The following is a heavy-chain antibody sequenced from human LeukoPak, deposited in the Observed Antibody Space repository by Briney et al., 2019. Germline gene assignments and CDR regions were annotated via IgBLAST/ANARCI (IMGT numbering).Heavy chain of an antibody. Sequence: GGSLRLSCAASGFTFSNSYMSWVRQAPGKGLQWVSVIYGGGSTYYSDSVKGGFTLSRDISKNTLYLQMSSLRAEDTAVYYCARDPKIEAFDIWGQGTMVTVSS. D-gene: IGHD2/OR15-2a*01. J-gene: IGHJ3*02. V-gene: IGHV3-66*01. CDR1: GFTFSNSY. CDR3: ARDPKIEAFDI. CDR2: IYGGGST.